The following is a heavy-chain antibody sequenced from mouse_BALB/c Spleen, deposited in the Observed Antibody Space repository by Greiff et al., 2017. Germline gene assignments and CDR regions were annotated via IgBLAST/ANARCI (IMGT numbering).Heavy chain of an antibody. V-gene: IGHV5-17*02. Sequence: EVKLMESGGGLVQPGGSRKLSCAASGFTFSSFGMHWVRQAPEKGLEWVAYISSGSSTIYYADTVKGRFTISRDNPKNTLFLQMTSLRSEDTAMYYCARFGPYYFDYWGQGTTLTVSS. CDR3: ARFGPYYFDY. CDR2: ISSGSSTI. J-gene: IGHJ2*01. CDR1: GFTFSSFG.